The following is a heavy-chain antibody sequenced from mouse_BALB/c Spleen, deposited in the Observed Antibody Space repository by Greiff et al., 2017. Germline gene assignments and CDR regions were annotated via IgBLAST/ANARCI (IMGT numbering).Heavy chain of an antibody. Sequence: EVQGVESGGGLVKPGGSLKLSCAASGFTFSSYAMSWVRQTPEKRLEWVASISSGGSTYYPDSVKGRFTISRDNARNILYLQMSSLRSEDTAMYYCARGFIYYDYDGFAYWGQGTLVTVAA. CDR3: ARGFIYYDYDGFAY. CDR1: GFTFSSYA. D-gene: IGHD2-4*01. V-gene: IGHV5-6-5*01. J-gene: IGHJ3*01. CDR2: ISSGGST.